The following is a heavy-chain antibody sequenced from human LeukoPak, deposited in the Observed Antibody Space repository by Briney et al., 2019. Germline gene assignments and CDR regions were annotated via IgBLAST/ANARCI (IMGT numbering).Heavy chain of an antibody. CDR2: IKSDGSTT. CDR1: GFTLSGYW. V-gene: IGHV3-74*01. CDR3: ARSDWLDS. J-gene: IGHJ5*01. Sequence: GGSLRLSCAASGFTLSGYWMHWVRQGPGKGLVWVSRIKSDGSTTSYADSVRGRFTISRDNAKNTLYLQMNSLRAEDTAVYYCARSDWLDSWGQGTLVTVSS.